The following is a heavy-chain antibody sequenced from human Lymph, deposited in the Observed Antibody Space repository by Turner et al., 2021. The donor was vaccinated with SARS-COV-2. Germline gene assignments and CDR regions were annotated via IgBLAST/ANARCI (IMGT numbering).Heavy chain of an antibody. CDR2: ISYDGINK. D-gene: IGHD2-8*01. CDR1: GVIFLSYS. J-gene: IGHJ5*02. Sequence: VHLLVSGGGGVHPGRTWILPSTSSGVIFLSYSMHWVRQESGKGVEWVAVISYDGINKYESDYVNAGFTNCRVKSKKPLYLQMISLRAEDTAVYYCARDVWEKEVADTSDNGFDLWGQGTLVTVSS. V-gene: IGHV3-30*04. CDR3: ARDVWEKEVADTSDNGFDL.